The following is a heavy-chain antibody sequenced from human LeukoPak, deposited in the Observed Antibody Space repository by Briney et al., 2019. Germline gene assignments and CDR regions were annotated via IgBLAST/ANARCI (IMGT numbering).Heavy chain of an antibody. Sequence: GGSLRLSCAASGFTFSSYGMHWVRQAPGKGLEWVSAIVGSASTTYYADSVKGRFTISRDNSKNTLYLQMNSLSAEDTAVYYCAKGSTNSWYIPFYYWGQGTLVTVSS. CDR3: AKGSTNSWYIPFYY. CDR1: GFTFSSYG. D-gene: IGHD6-13*01. V-gene: IGHV3-23*01. CDR2: IVGSASTT. J-gene: IGHJ4*02.